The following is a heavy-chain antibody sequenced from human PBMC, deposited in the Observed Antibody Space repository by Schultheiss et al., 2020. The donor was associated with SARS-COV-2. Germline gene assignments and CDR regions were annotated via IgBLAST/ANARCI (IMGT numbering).Heavy chain of an antibody. CDR1: GFTVSCNE. V-gene: IGHV3-21*01. Sequence: GESLKISCAASGFTVSCNEMSWVRQAPGKGLEWVSSISSSSSYIYYADSVKGRFTISRDNAKNSLYLQMNSLRVEDTAVYYCARVGYFDYWGQGTLVTVSS. J-gene: IGHJ4*02. CDR2: ISSSSSYI. CDR3: ARVGYFDY.